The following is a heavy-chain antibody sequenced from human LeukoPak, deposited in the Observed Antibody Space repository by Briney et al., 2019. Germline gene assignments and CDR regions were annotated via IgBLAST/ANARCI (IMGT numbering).Heavy chain of an antibody. Sequence: SQTLSLTCTVSSASISSGNYYWSWIRQPAGKGLEWIGRIYTSGSTNYNPSLKSRVTISLDTSKNQLSLKLSSVTAAETAMYFCAREEVRGVIGGNYMDVWGKGTTVTVSS. CDR2: IYTSGST. D-gene: IGHD3-10*01. CDR1: SASISSGNYY. CDR3: AREEVRGVIGGNYMDV. J-gene: IGHJ6*03. V-gene: IGHV4-61*02.